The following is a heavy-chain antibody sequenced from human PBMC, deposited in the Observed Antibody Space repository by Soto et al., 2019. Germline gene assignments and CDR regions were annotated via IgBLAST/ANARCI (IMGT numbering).Heavy chain of an antibody. J-gene: IGHJ5*02. Sequence: QVQLVQSGAEVKKPGASVKVSCKASGYTFTGYYMHWVRQAPGQGLEWMGWINPNSGGTNYAQKFQGRGTMTRDTSISTAYMELSRLRSDDTVVYYCARDYRYNWNYYEFDPWGQGTLVTVSS. CDR2: INPNSGGT. CDR1: GYTFTGYY. V-gene: IGHV1-2*02. CDR3: ARDYRYNWNYYEFDP. D-gene: IGHD1-7*01.